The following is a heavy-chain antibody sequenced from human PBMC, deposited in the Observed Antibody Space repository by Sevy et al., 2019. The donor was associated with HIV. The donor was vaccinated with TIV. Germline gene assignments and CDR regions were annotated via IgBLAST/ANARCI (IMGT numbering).Heavy chain of an antibody. J-gene: IGHJ4*02. CDR1: GFDFSSYG. Sequence: ASVKVSCKTSGFDFSSYGITWVRQAPGQGLEWMGWIGIYNGNSNSAQKLQGRVSMTTDTSTNTVHMELSNLRSDDTAVYYCERVPTFDYGSATYFDYWGQGTLVTVSS. CDR3: ERVPTFDYGSATYFDY. V-gene: IGHV1-18*01. D-gene: IGHD3-10*01. CDR2: IGIYNGNS.